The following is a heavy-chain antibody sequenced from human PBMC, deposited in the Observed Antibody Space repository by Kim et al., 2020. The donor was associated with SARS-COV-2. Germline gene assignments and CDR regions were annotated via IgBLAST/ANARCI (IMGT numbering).Heavy chain of an antibody. Sequence: SETLSLTCAVSGGSISSSNWWSWVRQPPGKGLEWIGEIYHSGSTNYNPSLKSRVTISVDKSKNQFSLKLSSVTAADTAVYYCARDRIVVVPASYGMDVWGQGTTVTVSS. D-gene: IGHD2-2*01. V-gene: IGHV4-4*02. CDR3: ARDRIVVVPASYGMDV. J-gene: IGHJ6*02. CDR1: GGSISSSNW. CDR2: IYHSGST.